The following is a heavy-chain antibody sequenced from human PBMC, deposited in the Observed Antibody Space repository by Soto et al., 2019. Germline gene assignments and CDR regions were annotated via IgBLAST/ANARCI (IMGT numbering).Heavy chain of an antibody. CDR1: GFTFSSYA. J-gene: IGHJ4*02. CDR2: ISYDGSNK. CDR3: ARDRLVGAAPLDY. D-gene: IGHD1-26*01. V-gene: IGHV3-30-3*01. Sequence: GGSLRLSCAASGFTFSSYAMHWVRQAPGKGLEWVAVISYDGSNKYYADSVKGRFTISRDNAKNSLYLQMNSLRDEDTAVYYCARDRLVGAAPLDYWGQGTLVTVSS.